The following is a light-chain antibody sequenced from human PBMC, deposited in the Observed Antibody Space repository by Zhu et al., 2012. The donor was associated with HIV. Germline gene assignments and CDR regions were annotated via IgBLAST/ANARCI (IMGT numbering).Light chain of an antibody. CDR3: QQYASLPPT. CDR2: GAS. Sequence: EIVLTQSPGTLSLSPGERATLSCRASQSVSSNYLAGYQQKPGQAPRLLIYGASTRAIGIPDRFSGSGSGTDFTLTINRLEPEDFAVYYCQQYASLPPTFGPGTKVDF. V-gene: IGKV3-20*01. J-gene: IGKJ3*01. CDR1: QSVSSNY.